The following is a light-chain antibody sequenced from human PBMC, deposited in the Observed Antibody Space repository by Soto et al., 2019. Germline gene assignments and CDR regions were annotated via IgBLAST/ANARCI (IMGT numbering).Light chain of an antibody. J-gene: IGKJ5*01. V-gene: IGKV1-39*01. CDR1: QSISSR. CDR2: ATS. CDR3: QQSYRTPIT. Sequence: DIQMTQSPSSLSASVGDRVTIACRASQSISSRLNWYQLKPRKAPKLLIFATSILESGVPSRFSGSGSGTDFTLTISSLQPQDFATYYCQQSYRTPITFGQGTRLEIK.